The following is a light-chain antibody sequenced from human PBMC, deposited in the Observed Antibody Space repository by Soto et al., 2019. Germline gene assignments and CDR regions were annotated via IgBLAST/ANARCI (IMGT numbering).Light chain of an antibody. J-gene: IGLJ3*02. V-gene: IGLV1-44*01. Sequence: QSVLTQPPSTSGTPGQSVTVSCSGSTSNIGSNTVSWYQQVPGTAPKLLIYSSNQRPTGVPDRFSGSKSGASASLAISGLQSDDEADYYCAVWDDSLNGPVFGGGTQLTVL. CDR1: TSNIGSNT. CDR3: AVWDDSLNGPV. CDR2: SSN.